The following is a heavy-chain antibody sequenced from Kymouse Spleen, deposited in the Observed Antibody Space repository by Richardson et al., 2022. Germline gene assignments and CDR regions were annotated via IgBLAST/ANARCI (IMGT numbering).Heavy chain of an antibody. CDR2: IYYSGST. J-gene: IGHJ6*02. D-gene: IGHD6-13*01. V-gene: IGHV4-31*03. CDR3: ARDHPGYSSSWDYYYGMDV. Sequence: QVQLQESGPGLVKPSQTLSLTCTVSGGSISSGGYYWSWIRQHPGKGLEWIGYIYYSGSTYYNPSLKSRVTISVDTSKNQFSLKLSSVTAADTAVYYCARDHPGYSSSWDYYYGMDVWGQGTTVTVSS. CDR1: GGSISSGGYY.